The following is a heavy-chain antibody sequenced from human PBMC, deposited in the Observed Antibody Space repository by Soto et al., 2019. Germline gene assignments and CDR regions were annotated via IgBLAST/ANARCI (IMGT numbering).Heavy chain of an antibody. CDR3: ARTPRCSSTSCYYFDY. CDR1: GGSISSYY. Sequence: SETLSLTCTVSGGSISSYYWSWIRQPPGKGLEWIGYSYYSGSTNYNPSLKSRVTISVDTSKNQFSLKLSSVTAADTAVYYCARTPRCSSTSCYYFDYWGQGTLVT. J-gene: IGHJ4*02. CDR2: SYYSGST. D-gene: IGHD2-2*01. V-gene: IGHV4-59*01.